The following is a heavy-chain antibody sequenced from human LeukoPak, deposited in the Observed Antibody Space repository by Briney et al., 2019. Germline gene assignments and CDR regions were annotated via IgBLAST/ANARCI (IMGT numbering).Heavy chain of an antibody. Sequence: SETLSLTCAVYGGSFSGYYWTWMRQPPGKGLEWIGEINHSGSTNYNPSLKRRVTISVDTSKNQFFLKLSSVTAADTAVYYCARHSGSFSVPIPTDAFDIWGQGTMVTVSS. D-gene: IGHD1-26*01. J-gene: IGHJ3*02. CDR2: INHSGST. V-gene: IGHV4-34*01. CDR1: GGSFSGYY. CDR3: ARHSGSFSVPIPTDAFDI.